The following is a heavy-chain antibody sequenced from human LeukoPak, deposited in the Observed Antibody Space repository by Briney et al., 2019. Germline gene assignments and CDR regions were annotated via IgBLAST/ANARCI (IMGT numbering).Heavy chain of an antibody. CDR2: IYYSGST. CDR1: GDSISNGGYS. Sequence: SQTLSLTCTVSGDSISNGGYSWSWIRQRPGEGLEWIGYIYYSGSTYYNPSLKSRFIISVDTSKNHFSLKLTSVTAADTAVYYCSRGSAVDALHIWGQGTMVTVSS. J-gene: IGHJ3*02. V-gene: IGHV4-31*03. CDR3: SRGSAVDALHI. D-gene: IGHD6-13*01.